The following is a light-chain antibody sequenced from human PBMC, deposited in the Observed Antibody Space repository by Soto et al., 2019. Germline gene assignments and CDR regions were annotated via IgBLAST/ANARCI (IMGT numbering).Light chain of an antibody. CDR1: QSVSSY. Sequence: EIVLTQSPATLSLSPGERATLSCRASQSVSSYLAWYQQKPGQAPRLLIYDASNRATGIPARFSCSGSGTDCRLSMSSLEPEDFAVYSWRQCSNWPPLALTFGGWNKGEIK. CDR3: RQCSNWPPLALT. V-gene: IGKV3-11*01. CDR2: DAS. J-gene: IGKJ4*01.